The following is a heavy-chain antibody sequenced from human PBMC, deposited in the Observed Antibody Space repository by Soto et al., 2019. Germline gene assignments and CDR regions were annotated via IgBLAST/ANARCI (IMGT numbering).Heavy chain of an antibody. J-gene: IGHJ3*02. CDR3: ARWYEDAFDI. CDR2: ISSSSSYI. Sequence: PGGSLRLSCAAYGFTFSSYSMNWVRQAQGKGLEWVSSISSSSSYIYYADSVKGRFTISRDNAKNSLYLQMNSLRADDTAVYYCARWYEDAFDIWGQGTMVTVSS. CDR1: GFTFSSYS. V-gene: IGHV3-21*01. D-gene: IGHD2-15*01.